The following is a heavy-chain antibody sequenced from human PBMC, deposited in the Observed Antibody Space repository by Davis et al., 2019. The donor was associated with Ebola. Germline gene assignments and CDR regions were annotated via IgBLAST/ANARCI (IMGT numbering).Heavy chain of an antibody. D-gene: IGHD6-13*01. CDR2: IYSGGSI. Sequence: GESLKISCAASGFTVSSNYMSWVRQSVGKGLEWVSVIYSGGSIYYADSVKGRFTISRDNSKNILYLQMDSLRAEDTAVYYCARVFAQQDWYFDLWGRGTLVTVSS. CDR3: ARVFAQQDWYFDL. V-gene: IGHV3-66*01. J-gene: IGHJ2*01. CDR1: GFTVSSNY.